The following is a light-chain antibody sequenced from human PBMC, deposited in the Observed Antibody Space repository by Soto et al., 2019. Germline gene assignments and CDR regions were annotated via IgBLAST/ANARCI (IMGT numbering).Light chain of an antibody. CDR1: QSINSN. CDR2: DAS. Sequence: EIVMTQSPATLSVSPGESATLSCRASQSINSNLAWYQQKPSQAPRLLIYDASTRATDIPARFSGSGSGTEFTLTISSLQSEDFAVYYCQQYDNWPPVTFGPGTKVDIK. CDR3: QQYDNWPPVT. V-gene: IGKV3-15*01. J-gene: IGKJ3*01.